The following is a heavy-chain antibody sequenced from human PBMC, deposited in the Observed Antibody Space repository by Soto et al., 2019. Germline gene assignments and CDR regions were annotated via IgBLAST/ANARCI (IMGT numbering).Heavy chain of an antibody. V-gene: IGHV3-15*01. D-gene: IGHD2-2*01. CDR1: DFSVTNAW. J-gene: IGHJ5*02. Sequence: EVQLVESGGGLVKPGGSLRLSCAASDFSVTNAWMSWVRQAPGKGLEWVGRIKSKSDDGTTDYAAPVNGRLTISRDDSKNTLYLQMNSLKAEDTAVYYCTTYLYCSGTSCYPENWFAPWGQGTLVTVSS. CDR2: IKSKSDDGTT. CDR3: TTYLYCSGTSCYPENWFAP.